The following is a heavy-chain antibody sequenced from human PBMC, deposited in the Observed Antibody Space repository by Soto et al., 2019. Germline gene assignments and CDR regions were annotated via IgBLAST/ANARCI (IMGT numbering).Heavy chain of an antibody. V-gene: IGHV4-59*08. J-gene: IGHJ4*02. Sequence: QVQLQESGPGLVMPSETLSLTCTVSGGSTISYYWSWIRQSPGKGLEWNGYIYYSGTTNYNPSLKSRVTISIDTSKNQYSLTMSSVTAADPAVYYCARLDWSGYYLDYWGQGTLVTVSS. CDR2: IYYSGTT. CDR3: ARLDWSGYYLDY. D-gene: IGHD3-3*01. CDR1: GGSTISYY.